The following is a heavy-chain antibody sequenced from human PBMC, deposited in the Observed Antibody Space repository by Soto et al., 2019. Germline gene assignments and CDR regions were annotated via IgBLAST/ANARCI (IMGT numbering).Heavy chain of an antibody. Sequence: QVQLVQSGGEVKKPGASVKVSCKASGYTFSSYGINWVRQAPGQGLEWLGWISPYDGNTKYAQILQGRVSRTKDTSTKTAYMEVRSLRSDDTAVYYCARGGYYDSSGSRNYHYYGMNVWGQGTTVTVSS. CDR1: GYTFSSYG. CDR3: ARGGYYDSSGSRNYHYYGMNV. J-gene: IGHJ6*02. V-gene: IGHV1-18*01. D-gene: IGHD3-22*01. CDR2: ISPYDGNT.